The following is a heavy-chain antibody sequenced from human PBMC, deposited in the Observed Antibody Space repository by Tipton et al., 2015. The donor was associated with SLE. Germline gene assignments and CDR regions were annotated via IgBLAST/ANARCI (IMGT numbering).Heavy chain of an antibody. CDR3: ARGKRPYDVLTGYYSKPHYFDF. CDR1: GLSMTTRPW. J-gene: IGHJ4*02. V-gene: IGHV4-4*02. D-gene: IGHD3-9*01. CDR2: VHHTGGN. Sequence: TLSLTCSVAGLSMTTRPWWTWVRQPPGKGLEWVGEVHHTGGNNHNPSLESRITISVDTSRHLFSLNLSSVTAADTAVYYCARGKRPYDVLTGYYSKPHYFDFWGQGTVVAVSP.